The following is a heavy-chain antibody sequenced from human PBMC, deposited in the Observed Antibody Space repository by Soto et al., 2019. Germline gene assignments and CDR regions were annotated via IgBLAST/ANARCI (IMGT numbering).Heavy chain of an antibody. V-gene: IGHV3-74*03. Sequence: GGSLRLSCAASGCTFGDYWMHWVRQPPGKGPEWVSRMTGDGRTTQYADSVKGRLTASRDNAKSTLYLQMNSLRAEDTAVYYCATAEVDYWGPGTLVTVSS. CDR2: MTGDGRTT. CDR1: GCTFGDYW. CDR3: ATAEVDY. J-gene: IGHJ4*02.